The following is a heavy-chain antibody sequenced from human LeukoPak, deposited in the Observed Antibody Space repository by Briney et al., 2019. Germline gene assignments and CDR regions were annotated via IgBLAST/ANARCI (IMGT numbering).Heavy chain of an antibody. CDR3: ARVSNPWELHDY. J-gene: IGHJ4*02. CDR2: IYSGGST. Sequence: PGGSLRLSCAASGFTVSSNYMSWVRQAPGKGLEWVSVIYSGGSTYYADSVKGRFTISRDNAKNSLYLQMNSLRAEDTAVYYCARVSNPWELHDYWGQGTLVTVSS. CDR1: GFTVSSNY. V-gene: IGHV3-53*01. D-gene: IGHD1-26*01.